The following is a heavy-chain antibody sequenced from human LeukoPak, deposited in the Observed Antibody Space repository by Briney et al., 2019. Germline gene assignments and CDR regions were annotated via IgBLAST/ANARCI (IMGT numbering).Heavy chain of an antibody. D-gene: IGHD2-2*01. Sequence: PSETLSLTCAVYGGSFSGYYWSWIRQPPGKGLEWIGEINHSGSTNYNPSLKSRVTISVDTSKNQFSLRLNSVTAADTAVYYCARVATGSSSLGNFDYWGQGTLDTVSS. CDR2: INHSGST. V-gene: IGHV4-34*01. CDR3: ARVATGSSSLGNFDY. J-gene: IGHJ4*02. CDR1: GGSFSGYY.